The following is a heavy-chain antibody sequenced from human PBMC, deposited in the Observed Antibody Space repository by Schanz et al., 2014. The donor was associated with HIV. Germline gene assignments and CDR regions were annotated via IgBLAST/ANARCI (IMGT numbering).Heavy chain of an antibody. CDR2: INTSTGNV. CDR1: GGTFSNFA. Sequence: QVLLVQSGPEVKKPGSSVKVSCTASGGTFSNFAISWVRQAPGQGLEWMGWINTSTGNVDYSQNFQARVTLTTDTSTRTVYMELRSLRSDDTAVYYCARDRSAAVTASDYWGQGTLVTVSS. V-gene: IGHV1-18*01. CDR3: ARDRSAAVTASDY. J-gene: IGHJ4*02. D-gene: IGHD6-13*01.